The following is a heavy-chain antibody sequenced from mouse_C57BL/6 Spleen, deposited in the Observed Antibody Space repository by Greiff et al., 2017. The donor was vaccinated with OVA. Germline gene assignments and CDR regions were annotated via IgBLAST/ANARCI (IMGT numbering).Heavy chain of an antibody. CDR1: GFTFSDYG. CDR3: ARGGTTVVAPYWYFDV. V-gene: IGHV5-17*01. Sequence: EVNVVESGGGLVKPGGSLKLSCAASGFTFSDYGMHWVRQAPEKGLEWVAYISSGSSTIYYADTVKGRFTISRDNAKNTLFLQMTSLRSEDTAMYYCARGGTTVVAPYWYFDVWGTGTTVTVSS. J-gene: IGHJ1*03. D-gene: IGHD1-1*01. CDR2: ISSGSSTI.